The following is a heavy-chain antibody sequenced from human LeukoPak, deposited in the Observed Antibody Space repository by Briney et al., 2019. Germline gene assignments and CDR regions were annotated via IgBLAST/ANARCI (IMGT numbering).Heavy chain of an antibody. CDR3: ARDERYDSSGYPFDY. D-gene: IGHD3-22*01. CDR1: GYTFTSYG. J-gene: IGHJ4*02. CDR2: ISAYNGNT. V-gene: IGHV1-18*01. Sequence: ASVKVSCKASGYTFTSYGISWVRQAPGQGLEWMGWISAYNGNTNYAQKFQGRVTMTRDTSISTAYMELSRLRSDDTAVYYCARDERYDSSGYPFDYWGQGTLVTVSS.